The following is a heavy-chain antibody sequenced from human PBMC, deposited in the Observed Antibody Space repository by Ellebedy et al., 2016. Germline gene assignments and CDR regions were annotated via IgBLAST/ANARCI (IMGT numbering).Heavy chain of an antibody. J-gene: IGHJ4*02. CDR1: GLPFSTFF. D-gene: IGHD3/OR15-3a*01. CDR2: ISANGNKR. Sequence: GGSLRLSXAVSGLPFSTFFMSWVRQAPGKGLEWVATISANGNKRDLADSVQGRFTVSRDNSRNTVYLQMNDLRVEDTALYYCRHGHYADYWGQGTLVTVSS. CDR3: RHGHYADY. V-gene: IGHV3-23*01.